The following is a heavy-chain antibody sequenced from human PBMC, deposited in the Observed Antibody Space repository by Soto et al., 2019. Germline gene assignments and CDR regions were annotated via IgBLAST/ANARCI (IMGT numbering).Heavy chain of an antibody. V-gene: IGHV4-59*01. D-gene: IGHD3-10*01. CDR2: IYYSGST. CDR1: GGSISSYY. J-gene: IGHJ5*02. Sequence: SETLSLTCTVSGGSISSYYWSWIRQPPGKGLEWIGYIYYSGSTSYNPSLKSRVTISVDTSKNQFSLKVKSVTAADTAVYYCARRRSGTYYNFESNWFDPWGQGTLVTVSS. CDR3: ARRRSGTYYNFESNWFDP.